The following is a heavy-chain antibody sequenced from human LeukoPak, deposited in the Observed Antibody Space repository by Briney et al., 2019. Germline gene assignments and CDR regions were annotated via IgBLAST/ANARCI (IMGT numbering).Heavy chain of an antibody. V-gene: IGHV3-7*01. Sequence: GGSLRPSCAASGFTFSSYWMSWVRQAPGKGLEWVANIKQDGSEKYYVDSVKGRFTISRDNAENSLYLQMNSLRAEDTAVYYCARDSTYDILTGYYHSAFDIWGQGTMVTVSS. CDR2: IKQDGSEK. CDR1: GFTFSSYW. CDR3: ARDSTYDILTGYYHSAFDI. D-gene: IGHD3-9*01. J-gene: IGHJ3*02.